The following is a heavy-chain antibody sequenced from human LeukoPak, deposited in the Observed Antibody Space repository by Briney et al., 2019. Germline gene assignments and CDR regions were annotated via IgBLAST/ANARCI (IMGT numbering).Heavy chain of an antibody. CDR2: IVVGSGNT. Sequence: SVKVSCKASGFTFTSSAVQWVRQARGQRLEWIGWIVVGSGNTNYAQKFQGRVTMTEDTSTDTAYMELSSLRSEDTAVYYCATRTYYYDSSGYPQGDWFDPWGQGTLVTVSS. J-gene: IGHJ5*02. D-gene: IGHD3-22*01. V-gene: IGHV1-58*01. CDR1: GFTFTSSA. CDR3: ATRTYYYDSSGYPQGDWFDP.